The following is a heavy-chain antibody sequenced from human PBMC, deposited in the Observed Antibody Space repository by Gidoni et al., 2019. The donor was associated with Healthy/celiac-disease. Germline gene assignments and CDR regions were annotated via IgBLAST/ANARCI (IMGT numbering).Heavy chain of an antibody. D-gene: IGHD4-17*01. CDR2: ISSSSSYI. V-gene: IGHV3-21*01. CDR3: ARETTVTGIDY. J-gene: IGHJ4*02. Sequence: EVQLVESGGGLVQPGGSLRLSCAASGFTFSSYSMDWVRQAPGKGLEWVSSISSSSSYIDYADSVKGRFTISRDNAKNSLYLQMNSLRAEDTAVYYCARETTVTGIDYWGQGTLVTVSS. CDR1: GFTFSSYS.